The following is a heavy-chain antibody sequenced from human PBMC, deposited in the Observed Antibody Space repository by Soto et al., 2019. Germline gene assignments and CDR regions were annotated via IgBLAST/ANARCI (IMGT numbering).Heavy chain of an antibody. CDR1: GFSLSTSGLA. V-gene: IGHV2-5*02. Sequence: QITLKESGPTLVKPTQTLTLTCTFSGFSLSTSGLAVGWIRQPPGKSLELLALIYWDDDKRYSPSLKSRLTITKDTSKNQVVLTMTNMDPVDTATYYCAHSQGIYDFWSEPYGMDVWGQGTTVTVSS. CDR2: IYWDDDK. J-gene: IGHJ6*02. CDR3: AHSQGIYDFWSEPYGMDV. D-gene: IGHD3-3*01.